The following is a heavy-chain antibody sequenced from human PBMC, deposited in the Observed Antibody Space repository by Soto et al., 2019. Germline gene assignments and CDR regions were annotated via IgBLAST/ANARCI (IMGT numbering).Heavy chain of an antibody. CDR2: IYYSGST. CDR3: ARVRNYYDSSGYYYWAFDI. CDR1: GGSISSGGYY. Sequence: SETLSLTCTVSGGSISSGGYYWIWIRQHPGKGLEWIGYIYYSGSTYYNPSLKSRVTISVDTSKNQFSLKLSSVTAADTAVYYCARVRNYYDSSGYYYWAFDIWGQRTMVTV. J-gene: IGHJ3*02. V-gene: IGHV4-31*03. D-gene: IGHD3-22*01.